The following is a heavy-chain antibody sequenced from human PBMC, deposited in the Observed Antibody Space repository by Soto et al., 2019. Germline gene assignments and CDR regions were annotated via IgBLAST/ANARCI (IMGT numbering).Heavy chain of an antibody. CDR2: IKSKTDGGTT. J-gene: IGHJ4*02. D-gene: IGHD2-2*01. CDR1: GFTFSNAW. V-gene: IGHV3-15*07. CDR3: AKVDCSSTSCYWNS. Sequence: GGSLRLSCAASGFTFSNAWMNWVRQAPGKGLEWVGRIKSKTDGGTTDYAAPVKGRFTISRDDSKNTLYLQMNSLRAEDTAVYYCAKVDCSSTSCYWNSWGQGTLVT.